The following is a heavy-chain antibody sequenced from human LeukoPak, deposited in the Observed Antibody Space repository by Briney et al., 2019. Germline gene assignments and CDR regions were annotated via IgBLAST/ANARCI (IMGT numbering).Heavy chain of an antibody. D-gene: IGHD3-22*01. CDR1: GFTFGRFL. J-gene: IGHJ4*02. Sequence: GGSLRLSCAVSGFTFGRFLMSWVRQAPGTGLEWVANIVEDGSEKNYLDSVKGRFTISRDNAKNSLYLQMNSLRVEDTAVYYCALYYYDTNAFPQWGQGTLVTVSS. CDR2: IVEDGSEK. V-gene: IGHV3-7*01. CDR3: ALYYYDTNAFPQ.